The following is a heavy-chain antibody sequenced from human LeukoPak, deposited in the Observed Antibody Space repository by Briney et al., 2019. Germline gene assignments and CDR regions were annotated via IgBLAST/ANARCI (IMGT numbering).Heavy chain of an antibody. V-gene: IGHV4-30-4*08. D-gene: IGHD6-13*01. J-gene: IGHJ5*02. CDR1: GGSISSGDYY. Sequence: PSETLSLTCTVSGGSISSGDYYWSWIRQPPGKGLEWIGHIYYSGSTYYNPSLKSRVTISVDTSKNQFSLKLSSVTAADTAVYYCARRGGYSSSWYRFDPWGQGTLVTVSS. CDR3: ARRGGYSSSWYRFDP. CDR2: IYYSGST.